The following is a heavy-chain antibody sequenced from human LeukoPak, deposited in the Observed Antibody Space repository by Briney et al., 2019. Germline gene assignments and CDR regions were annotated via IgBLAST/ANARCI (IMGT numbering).Heavy chain of an antibody. J-gene: IGHJ4*02. CDR1: GYTFTSYY. Sequence: SVKVSCKASGYTFTSYYMHWVRQAPGQGLEWMGRIIPILGAANYAQKFQGRVTITTDKSTSTAYMELSSLRSEDTAVYYCARDLTPIAVADTDYWGQGTLVTVSS. V-gene: IGHV1-69*08. D-gene: IGHD6-19*01. CDR3: ARDLTPIAVADTDY. CDR2: IIPILGAA.